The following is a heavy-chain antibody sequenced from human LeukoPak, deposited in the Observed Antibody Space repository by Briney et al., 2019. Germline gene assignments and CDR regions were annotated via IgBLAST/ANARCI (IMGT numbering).Heavy chain of an antibody. CDR1: GFTFDDYA. Sequence: GGSLRLSCAASGFTFDDYAMHWVRQAPGKGLEWVSGISWNSGSIGYADSVKGRFTISRDNAKNSLYLQMNSLRAEDTALYYCARGRDKYQLLSKNWFDPWGQGTLVTVSS. CDR2: ISWNSGSI. J-gene: IGHJ5*02. CDR3: ARGRDKYQLLSKNWFDP. D-gene: IGHD2-2*01. V-gene: IGHV3-9*01.